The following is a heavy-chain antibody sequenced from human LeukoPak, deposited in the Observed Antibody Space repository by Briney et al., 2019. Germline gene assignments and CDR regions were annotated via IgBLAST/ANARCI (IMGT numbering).Heavy chain of an antibody. J-gene: IGHJ4*02. CDR3: AKKRHYDFWSGYCHFDY. Sequence: PGGSLRLSCAASGFTFSSYGMHWVRQAPGKGLEWVAFIRYDGSNKYYADSVKGRFTISRDNSKNTLYLQMNSLRAEDTAVYYCAKKRHYDFWSGYCHFDYWGQGTLVTVSS. V-gene: IGHV3-30*02. CDR1: GFTFSSYG. CDR2: IRYDGSNK. D-gene: IGHD3-3*01.